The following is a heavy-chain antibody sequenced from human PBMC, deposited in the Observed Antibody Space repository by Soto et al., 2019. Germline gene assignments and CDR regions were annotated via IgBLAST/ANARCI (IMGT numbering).Heavy chain of an antibody. CDR1: GYTFTSYG. Sequence: ASVKVSCKASGYTFTSYGISWVRQAPGQGLEWMGWISAYNGNTNYAQKLQGRVTMTTDTSTSTAYMELRSLRSDDTAVYYCARTIPGSFLYYYYGMDVWRQGTTVTVSS. CDR2: ISAYNGNT. J-gene: IGHJ6*02. D-gene: IGHD2-15*01. V-gene: IGHV1-18*04. CDR3: ARTIPGSFLYYYYGMDV.